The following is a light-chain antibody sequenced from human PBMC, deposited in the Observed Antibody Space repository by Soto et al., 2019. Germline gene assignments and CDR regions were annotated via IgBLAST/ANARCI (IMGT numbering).Light chain of an antibody. CDR1: QGIGNY. CDR3: QKYYNAVVT. Sequence: DIQMTQSPSSLSASVGARVTITCRASQGIGNYLAWYQQRPGKVPNLLLYHASTLQSGVPSRFSGSGSGTDFTLTISGVQLEDVATDYCQKYYNAVVTFGPGTKVDI. CDR2: HAS. J-gene: IGKJ3*01. V-gene: IGKV1-27*01.